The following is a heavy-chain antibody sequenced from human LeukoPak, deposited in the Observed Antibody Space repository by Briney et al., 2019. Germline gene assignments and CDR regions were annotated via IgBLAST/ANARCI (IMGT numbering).Heavy chain of an antibody. V-gene: IGHV3-23*01. D-gene: IGHD1-1*01. Sequence: GGSLRLSCAASGFTFGSYAMSWVRQAPGKGLEWVSAISGSGGSTYYADSVKGRFTISRDNSKNTLYLQMNSLRAEDTAVYYCAREEGVGRYPRYWGQGTLVTVSS. CDR3: AREEGVGRYPRY. CDR2: ISGSGGST. CDR1: GFTFGSYA. J-gene: IGHJ4*02.